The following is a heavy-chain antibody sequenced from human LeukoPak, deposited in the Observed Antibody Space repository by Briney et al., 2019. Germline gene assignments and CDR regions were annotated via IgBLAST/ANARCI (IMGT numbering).Heavy chain of an antibody. CDR2: IYYSGST. V-gene: IGHV4-39*01. CDR3: ARILYVSYYYYGMDV. Sequence: KASETLSLTCTVSGGSITSSSYYRGWIRQPPGKGQEWIGSIYYSGSTYYNPSLKSRVTISVDTSKNQFSLKLSSVTAADTAVYYCARILYVSYYYYGMDVWGQGTTVTVSS. J-gene: IGHJ6*02. D-gene: IGHD2-2*02. CDR1: GGSITSSSYY.